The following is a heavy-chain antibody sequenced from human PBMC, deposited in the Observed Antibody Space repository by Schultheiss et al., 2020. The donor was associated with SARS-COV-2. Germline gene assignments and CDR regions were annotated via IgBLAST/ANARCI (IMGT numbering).Heavy chain of an antibody. CDR3: ARDYIIAAQNWFDP. D-gene: IGHD6-6*01. Sequence: SETLSLTCTVSGGSISSYYWSWIRQPAGKGLEWIGEINHSGSTNYNPSLKSRVTISVDTSKNQFSLKLSSVTAADTAVYYCARDYIIAAQNWFDPWGQGTLVTVSS. CDR2: INHSGST. V-gene: IGHV4-59*01. CDR1: GGSISSYY. J-gene: IGHJ5*02.